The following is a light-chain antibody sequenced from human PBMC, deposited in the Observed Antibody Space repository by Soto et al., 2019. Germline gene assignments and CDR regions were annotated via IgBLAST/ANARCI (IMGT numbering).Light chain of an antibody. CDR3: CSYAGSSTLYV. J-gene: IGLJ1*01. CDR1: SSDIGTYNL. V-gene: IGLV2-23*02. Sequence: QSVLTQPASVSGSPGQSITISCTGTSSDIGTYNLVSWYQQHPGKAPKLMIYEVNRRPSGVSDRFSGSKSGNTASLTISGLQAEDEADYYGCSYAGSSTLYVFGTGTKVTVL. CDR2: EVN.